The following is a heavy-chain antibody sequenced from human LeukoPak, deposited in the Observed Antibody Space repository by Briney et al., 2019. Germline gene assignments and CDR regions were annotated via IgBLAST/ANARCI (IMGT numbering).Heavy chain of an antibody. CDR3: ARGQYSSGWYVDGMDV. V-gene: IGHV3-30-3*01. D-gene: IGHD6-19*01. Sequence: GGSLRLSCAASGFTFSSYAMHWVRQAPGKGLEWVAVISYDGSNKYYADSVKGRFTISRDNSKNTLYLQMNSLRAEDTAVYYCARGQYSSGWYVDGMDVWGQRTTVTVSS. CDR2: ISYDGSNK. CDR1: GFTFSSYA. J-gene: IGHJ6*02.